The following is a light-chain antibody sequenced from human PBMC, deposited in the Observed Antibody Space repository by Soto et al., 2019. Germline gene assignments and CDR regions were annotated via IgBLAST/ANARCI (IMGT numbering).Light chain of an antibody. J-gene: IGLJ1*01. V-gene: IGLV1-40*01. CDR3: QSYDSSLRGV. CDR1: SSNIGARFD. CDR2: DNN. Sequence: QSVLTQPPSVSGAPGQRVTISCTGSSSNIGARFDVHWYQPLPGRAPKLLIYDNNNRPSGVPDRFSGSRSGSSASLAITGLQAEDGADYYCQSYDSSLRGVFGTGTKVTVL.